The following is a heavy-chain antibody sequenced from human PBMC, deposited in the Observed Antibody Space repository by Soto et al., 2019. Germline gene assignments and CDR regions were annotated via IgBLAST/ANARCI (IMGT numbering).Heavy chain of an antibody. D-gene: IGHD6-6*01. CDR3: AKSQSIASRPFDY. J-gene: IGHJ4*02. CDR1: GFMFDDYA. CDR2: ISWNSNSI. V-gene: IGHV3-9*01. Sequence: EVQLVESGGGLVQPGRSLRLSCEASGFMFDDYAMYWVRQAPGKGLEWVSGISWNSNSIVYADSVKGRFTISRDNAKNSLYLQMNSLKPEDTALYYCAKSQSIASRPFDYWGQGTLVTAS.